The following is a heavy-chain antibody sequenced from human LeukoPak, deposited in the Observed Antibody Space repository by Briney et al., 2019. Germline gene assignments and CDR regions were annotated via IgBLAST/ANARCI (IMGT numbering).Heavy chain of an antibody. CDR2: ISGSGGST. V-gene: IGHV3-23*01. CDR1: GFTFSSYA. CDR3: ARDRNSYGVDY. D-gene: IGHD5-18*01. J-gene: IGHJ4*02. Sequence: GGSLRLSWAASGFTFSSYAMSWVRQAPGKGLEWVTAISGSGGSTYYADSVKGRFTISRDNAKNSLYLQMNSLRAEDTAVYYCARDRNSYGVDYWGQGTLVTVSS.